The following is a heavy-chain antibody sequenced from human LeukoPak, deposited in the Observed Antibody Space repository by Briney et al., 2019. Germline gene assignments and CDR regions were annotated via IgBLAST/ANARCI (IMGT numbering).Heavy chain of an antibody. CDR3: ARDQGRVRGVYYYYGMDV. V-gene: IGHV3-11*01. CDR2: ISSSGSTI. Sequence: GGPLRLSCAASGFTFSDYYMSWIRQAPGKGLEWVSYISSSGSTIYYADSVKGRFTISRDNAKNSLYLQMNSLRAEDTAVYYCARDQGRVRGVYYYYGMDVWGQGTTVTVSS. D-gene: IGHD3-10*01. CDR1: GFTFSDYY. J-gene: IGHJ6*02.